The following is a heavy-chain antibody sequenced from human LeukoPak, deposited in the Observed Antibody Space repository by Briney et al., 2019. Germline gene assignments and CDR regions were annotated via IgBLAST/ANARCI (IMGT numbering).Heavy chain of an antibody. D-gene: IGHD3-10*01. CDR3: AREGSWFGELRGLDY. V-gene: IGHV7-4-1*02. CDR2: INTNTGNP. CDR1: GYTFTSYA. Sequence: GASVKVSCKASGYTFTSYAMNWVRQAPGQGLEWMGWINTNTGNPTYAQGFTGRFVFSLDTSVSTAYLQISSLKAEDTAVYYCAREGSWFGELRGLDYWGQGTLVTVSS. J-gene: IGHJ4*02.